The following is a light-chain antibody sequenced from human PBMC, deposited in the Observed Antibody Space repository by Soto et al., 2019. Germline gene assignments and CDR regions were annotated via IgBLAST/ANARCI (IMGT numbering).Light chain of an antibody. V-gene: IGLV2-14*03. CDR1: SSDVGGYNY. J-gene: IGLJ2*01. CDR2: DVS. CDR3: SSYTTSSTLVV. Sequence: QSALTQPASVSGSPGQSITISCTGTSSDVGGYNYVSWYQHHPGKAPKLMIYDVSKRPSGVSNRFSGSKSGSTASLIISGLQAEDEADYYCSSYTTSSTLVVFGGGTKLTVL.